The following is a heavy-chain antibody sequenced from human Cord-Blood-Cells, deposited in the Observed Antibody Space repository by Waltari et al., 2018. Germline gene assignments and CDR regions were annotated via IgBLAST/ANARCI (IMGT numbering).Heavy chain of an antibody. Sequence: EVQLVESGGGVVQPGGSLRLSCAASGFTFSSYWMHWVRQAPGKGLVWVSRINSDGSCTSYADSVKGRFTISRDNAKNTLYLQMNSLRAEDTAVYYCASYDSSGYYFDYWGQGTLVTVSS. CDR2: INSDGSCT. CDR3: ASYDSSGYYFDY. V-gene: IGHV3-74*01. CDR1: GFTFSSYW. J-gene: IGHJ4*02. D-gene: IGHD3-22*01.